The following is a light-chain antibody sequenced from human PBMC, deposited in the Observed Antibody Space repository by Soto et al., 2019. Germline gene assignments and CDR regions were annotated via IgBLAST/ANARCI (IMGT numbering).Light chain of an antibody. Sequence: QSVLTQPASVSGSPGQSITISCTGTSSDVGGYNYVSWYQQHPGKAPKLMIYEVSNRPSGVSNRFSGSKSGNTASLTISGLQPEDEADYYCSSYTSSRTLYVFGTGTKLTVL. CDR1: SSDVGGYNY. J-gene: IGLJ1*01. CDR2: EVS. V-gene: IGLV2-14*01. CDR3: SSYTSSRTLYV.